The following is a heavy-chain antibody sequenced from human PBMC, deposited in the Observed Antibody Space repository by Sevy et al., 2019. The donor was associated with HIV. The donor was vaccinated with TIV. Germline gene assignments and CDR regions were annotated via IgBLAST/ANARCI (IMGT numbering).Heavy chain of an antibody. D-gene: IGHD3-22*01. CDR2: INPNSGGT. J-gene: IGHJ4*02. CDR1: GYTFTGYY. CDR3: AREPTYYYDSSGAPPAGFDY. V-gene: IGHV1-2*02. Sequence: ASVKVSCKASGYTFTGYYMHWVRQAPGQGLEWMGWINPNSGGTNYAQKFQGRVTMTRDTSISTAYMELSRLRSDATAVYYCAREPTYYYDSSGAPPAGFDYWGQGTLVTVSS.